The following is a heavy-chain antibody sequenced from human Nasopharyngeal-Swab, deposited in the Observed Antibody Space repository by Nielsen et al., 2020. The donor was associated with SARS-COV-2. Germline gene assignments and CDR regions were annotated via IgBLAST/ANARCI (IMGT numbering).Heavy chain of an antibody. CDR1: GFTFSDYY. V-gene: IGHV3-11*01. CDR2: ISSSGSTI. D-gene: IGHD4-11*01. Sequence: GGSLRLSCAASGFTFSDYYMSWIRRAPGKGLEWVSYISSSGSTIYYADSVKGRFTISRDNAKNSLYLQMNSLRAEDTAVYYCARAQLRLQYYGMDVWGQGTTVTVSS. CDR3: ARAQLRLQYYGMDV. J-gene: IGHJ6*02.